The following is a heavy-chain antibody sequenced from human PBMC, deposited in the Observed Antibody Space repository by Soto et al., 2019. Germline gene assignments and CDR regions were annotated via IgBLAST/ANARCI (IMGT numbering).Heavy chain of an antibody. CDR2: MTSDSKTI. V-gene: IGHV3-48*01. D-gene: IGHD3-16*01. CDR3: TRGVSYGFDF. CDR1: GFNFNIYS. J-gene: IGHJ3*01. Sequence: GGSLRLSCITSGFNFNIYSMNWVRQAPGKGLEWVSYMTSDSKTIHYAGSIKGRFTISRENAKNSVFLQMNSLRAEDTAVYYCTRGVSYGFDFWGQGTMDTVS.